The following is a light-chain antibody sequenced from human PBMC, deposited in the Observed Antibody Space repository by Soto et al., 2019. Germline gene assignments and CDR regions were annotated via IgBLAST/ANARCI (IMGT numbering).Light chain of an antibody. J-gene: IGKJ4*01. CDR2: GAS. V-gene: IGKV3-15*01. CDR3: QQLNSWPPT. CDR1: QSVSSN. Sequence: EIVMTQSPATLSVSPGERATLSCRASQSVSSNLAWYQQKPGQAPRLLIYGASTRATGIPARFSGSGSGTEFTLTISSLQSEDFATYYCQQLNSWPPTFGGGTKVDI.